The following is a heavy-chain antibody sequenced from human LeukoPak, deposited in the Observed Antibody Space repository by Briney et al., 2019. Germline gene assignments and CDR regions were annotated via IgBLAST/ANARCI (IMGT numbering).Heavy chain of an antibody. J-gene: IGHJ4*02. CDR1: GFTFSSYG. CDR2: ISYDGSNK. V-gene: IGHV3-30*18. CDR3: AKTKLIISYFDY. D-gene: IGHD2/OR15-2a*01. Sequence: GRSLRLSCAASGFTFSSYGMHWVRQAPGKGLEWVAVISYDGSNKYYADSVKGRFTISRDNSKNTLYLQMNSLRAEDTAVYYCAKTKLIISYFDYWGQGTLVTVSS.